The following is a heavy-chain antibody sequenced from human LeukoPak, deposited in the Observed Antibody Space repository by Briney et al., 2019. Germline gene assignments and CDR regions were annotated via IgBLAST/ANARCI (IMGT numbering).Heavy chain of an antibody. CDR3: ARAIAVAGTTMDFQR. Sequence: ATVKVSCKASGYTFTSYGISRVRQAPGHGLEWMGWISAYNGNTHYAQKLQGRFTMNTDTSTSTAYMELRSLRSDDTAVYYCARAIAVAGTTMDFQRWGQGTLVTVSS. D-gene: IGHD6-19*01. J-gene: IGHJ1*01. CDR1: GYTFTSYG. CDR2: ISAYNGNT. V-gene: IGHV1-18*01.